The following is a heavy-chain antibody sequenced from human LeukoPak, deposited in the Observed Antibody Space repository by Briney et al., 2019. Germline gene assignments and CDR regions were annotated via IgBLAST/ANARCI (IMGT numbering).Heavy chain of an antibody. CDR1: GFTFSTYS. J-gene: IGHJ3*02. Sequence: GGSLSLSCAASGFTFSTYSMNWVRQPPGKGLEWVSSISTSSSYIYYADSVKGRFTISRDNAKNSLYLQMNSLRAEDTAVYYCASLTRWLQWEKGDAFDIWGQGTMVTVSS. D-gene: IGHD5-24*01. CDR3: ASLTRWLQWEKGDAFDI. CDR2: ISTSSSYI. V-gene: IGHV3-21*01.